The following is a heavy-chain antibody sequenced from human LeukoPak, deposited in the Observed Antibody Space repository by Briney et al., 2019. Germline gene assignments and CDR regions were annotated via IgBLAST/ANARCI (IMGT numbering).Heavy chain of an antibody. CDR1: GFTFSSYA. Sequence: GGSLRLSCAASGFTFSSYAMSWVRQAPGKGLEWVSAISGSGGSTYYADSVKGRFTISRDNSKNTLYLQMNSLRAEDTAVYYCAKAYCSSTSCYNLRRPYYFDYWGQGTLVTVSS. V-gene: IGHV3-23*01. CDR3: AKAYCSSTSCYNLRRPYYFDY. CDR2: ISGSGGST. J-gene: IGHJ4*02. D-gene: IGHD2-2*02.